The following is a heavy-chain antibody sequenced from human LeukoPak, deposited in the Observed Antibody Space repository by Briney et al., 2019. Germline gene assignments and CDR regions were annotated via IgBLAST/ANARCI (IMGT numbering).Heavy chain of an antibody. D-gene: IGHD3-16*01. CDR1: GGSISNLDYY. Sequence: SQTLSLTCTVSGGSISNLDYYWTWIRQPAGKGLEWIGRIYTSGSTNYNPSLKSRVTISADTSKNHFSLKLNSVTTADTAVYYCTRGAGWLIDYWGQGILVTVSS. J-gene: IGHJ4*02. CDR3: TRGAGWLIDY. CDR2: IYTSGST. V-gene: IGHV4-61*02.